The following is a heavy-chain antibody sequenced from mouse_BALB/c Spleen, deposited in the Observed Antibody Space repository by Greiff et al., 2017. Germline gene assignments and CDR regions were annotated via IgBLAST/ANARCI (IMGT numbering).Heavy chain of an antibody. V-gene: IGHV1S135*01. J-gene: IGHJ4*01. D-gene: IGHD2-4*01. CDR2: IDPYNGGT. CDR1: GYSFTGYN. Sequence: VQLKQSGPELGKPGASVKISCKASGYSFTGYNMYWVKQSHRKSLEWIGYIDPYNGGTSYNQKSKGKATLTVDKSSSTAYMHLNSLTSEDSAIYYCAREGITDYAMDYWGQGTSVTVSS. CDR3: AREGITDYAMDY.